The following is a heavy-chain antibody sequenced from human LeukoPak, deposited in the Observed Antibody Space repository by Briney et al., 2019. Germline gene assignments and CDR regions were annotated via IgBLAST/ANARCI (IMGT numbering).Heavy chain of an antibody. CDR3: ARDYDFWSGYSAYNWFDP. D-gene: IGHD3-3*01. CDR1: GGTFSSYA. CDR2: IIPIFGTA. J-gene: IGHJ5*02. V-gene: IGHV1-69*05. Sequence: SVKVSCKASGGTFSSYAISWVRQAPGQGLEWMGGIIPIFGTANYAQKFQGRVTITTDESTSTAYMELSSLRSEDTAVYYCARDYDFWSGYSAYNWFDPWGQGTLVTVSS.